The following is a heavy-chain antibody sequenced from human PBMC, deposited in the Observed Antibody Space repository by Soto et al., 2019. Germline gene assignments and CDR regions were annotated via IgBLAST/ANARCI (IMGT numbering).Heavy chain of an antibody. Sequence: EVQLLESGGDVVRPGGSLRLSCAASGFTFSSYAMGWVRQAPGKGLEWVAGVSRAGTYTFYAGSVMGRFSISRDNSRDTVDLYMNALRGDDTAVYFCVKYTVTVVLGESWGQRTLVSVSS. CDR1: GFTFSSYA. J-gene: IGHJ5*02. CDR3: VKYTVTVVLGES. CDR2: VSRAGTYT. D-gene: IGHD3-16*01. V-gene: IGHV3-23*01.